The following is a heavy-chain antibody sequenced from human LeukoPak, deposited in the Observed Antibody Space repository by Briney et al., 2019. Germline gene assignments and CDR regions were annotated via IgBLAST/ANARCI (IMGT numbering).Heavy chain of an antibody. D-gene: IGHD3-22*01. CDR2: INGGSGNT. Sequence: GASVKVSCKASGYTFTDYTMHWLRQAPGQRLDWMGWINGGSGNTKYSLEFQGRVTITRDTSASTAYMELSSLRSEDTAVYYCARDLQYGSGFYPGYWGQGTLVTVSS. V-gene: IGHV1-3*01. CDR3: ARDLQYGSGFYPGY. J-gene: IGHJ4*02. CDR1: GYTFTDYT.